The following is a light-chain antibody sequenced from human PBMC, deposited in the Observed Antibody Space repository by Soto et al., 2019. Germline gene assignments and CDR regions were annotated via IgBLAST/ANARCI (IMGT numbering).Light chain of an antibody. V-gene: IGKV1-5*03. CDR3: QQYFRHAT. CDR2: MAS. J-gene: IGKJ1*01. Sequence: DIQMTQSPSTLTASIGDSVTITCLASESIRSWVAWYQQTPGKAPKILINMASELEGGVPPRFSGSGSGTEFTLTISSLQPDDFATYYCQQYFRHATFGQGTKVDIK. CDR1: ESIRSW.